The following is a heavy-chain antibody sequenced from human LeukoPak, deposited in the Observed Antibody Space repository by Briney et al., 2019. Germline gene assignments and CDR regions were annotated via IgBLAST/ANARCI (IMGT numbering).Heavy chain of an antibody. D-gene: IGHD6-19*01. J-gene: IGHJ3*02. CDR1: GGSMSPYH. V-gene: IGHV4-59*01. CDR2: IYYSGRT. CDR3: ATGQIAVAGGYPFHI. Sequence: SETLSLTCTVSGGSMSPYHWSWIRQPPGKGLEWIAYIYYSGRTSYNPSLTSRVTISVDTSKTQFSLTLSSVTAADTAVYYCATGQIAVAGGYPFHIWGQGTMVTVSS.